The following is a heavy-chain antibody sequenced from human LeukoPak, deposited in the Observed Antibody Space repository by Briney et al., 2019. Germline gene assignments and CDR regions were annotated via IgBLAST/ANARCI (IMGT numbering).Heavy chain of an antibody. J-gene: IGHJ4*02. CDR3: ARVLQSGDY. CDR1: GYTFTSCY. V-gene: IGHV1-46*01. Sequence: ASVTVSCKASGYTFTSCYMHWVRQAPGQGPEWMGIIYTSDGSARYAQRFQGRVTMTRDTSTSTVYMELSSLRSEDTAVYYCARVLQSGDYWGQGTLVTVSS. D-gene: IGHD5-24*01. CDR2: IYTSDGSA.